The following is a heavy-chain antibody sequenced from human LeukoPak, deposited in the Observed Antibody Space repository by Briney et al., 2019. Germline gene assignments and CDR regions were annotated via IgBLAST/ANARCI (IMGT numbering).Heavy chain of an antibody. V-gene: IGHV4-61*02. CDR2: IHTSGST. CDR3: AREGLVATIEY. D-gene: IGHD5-24*01. J-gene: IGHJ4*02. Sequence: SETLSLTCTVSGGSISSGSNYWSWIRQPAGKGLEWIGRIHTSGSTNYNPSLKSRVTISVDTSKNQFSLKLSSVSATDTAVYYCAREGLVATIEYWGQGTLVTVSS. CDR1: GGSISSGSNY.